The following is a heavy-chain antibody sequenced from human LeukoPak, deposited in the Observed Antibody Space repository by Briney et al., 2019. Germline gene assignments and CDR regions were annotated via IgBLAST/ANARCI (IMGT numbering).Heavy chain of an antibody. CDR2: ISSSSSYI. Sequence: KAGGSLRLSCAASGFTFSSYNMNWVRQAPGKGLEWVSSISSSSSYIYYADSVKGRFTISRDNAKNSLFLQMNSLRAEDTAVYYCARGYGDPIDYWGQGTLVTVSS. J-gene: IGHJ4*01. CDR1: GFTFSSYN. D-gene: IGHD4-17*01. CDR3: ARGYGDPIDY. V-gene: IGHV3-21*01.